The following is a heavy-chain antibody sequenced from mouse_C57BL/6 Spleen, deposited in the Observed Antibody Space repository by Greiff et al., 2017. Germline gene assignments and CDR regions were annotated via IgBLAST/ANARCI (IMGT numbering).Heavy chain of an antibody. J-gene: IGHJ2*01. Sequence: EVQVVESGGGLVKPGGSLKLSCAASGFTFSSYAMSWVRQTPEKRLEWVATISDGGSYTYYPDNVQGRFTISRDNAKNNLYLQMSHLKSEDTAMYYCARGAMVTTRYFDYWGQGTTLTVSS. V-gene: IGHV5-4*01. CDR1: GFTFSSYA. CDR3: ARGAMVTTRYFDY. D-gene: IGHD2-2*01. CDR2: ISDGGSYT.